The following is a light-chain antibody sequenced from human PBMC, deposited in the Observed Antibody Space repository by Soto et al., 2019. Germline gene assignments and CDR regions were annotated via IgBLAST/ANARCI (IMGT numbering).Light chain of an antibody. V-gene: IGKV1-27*01. Sequence: DIQMTQSPSSLSASVGDRVTITCRASPGISNSLAWYQQKPGKVPKLLIYAASTLQLGVPSRFSGSGSGTDFTLTISSLQAEDVATYYCQKYNSASWTFGQGTKVEIK. CDR2: AAS. CDR1: PGISNS. J-gene: IGKJ1*01. CDR3: QKYNSASWT.